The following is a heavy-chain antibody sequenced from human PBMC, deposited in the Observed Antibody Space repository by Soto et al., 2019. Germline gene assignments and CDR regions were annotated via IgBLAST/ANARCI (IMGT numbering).Heavy chain of an antibody. CDR1: GYSFTSYW. CDR3: AGLHAAYSSSWYFVY. J-gene: IGHJ4*02. V-gene: IGHV5-10-1*01. CDR2: IDPSDSYT. D-gene: IGHD6-13*01. Sequence: EVQLVQSGAEVKKPGESLRISCKGSGYSFTSYWITWVRQMPGKGLEWMGRIDPSDSYTSYSPSFQGHVTFSADKSICTAYLQWSSLKASDTAMYYCAGLHAAYSSSWYFVYWGQGTLVTVSS.